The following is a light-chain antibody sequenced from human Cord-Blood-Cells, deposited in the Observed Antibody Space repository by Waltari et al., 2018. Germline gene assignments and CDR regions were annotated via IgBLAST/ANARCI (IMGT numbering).Light chain of an antibody. J-gene: IGKJ2*01. CDR3: QQYNSYSYT. Sequence: DIQMTQSPSTLSASVGDRVTITCRASQSISSWLAWYQQKPRKAPKRLIYKASSLESGVPSRFSGSVSGTEVTLTISSLQPDDFATYYCQQYNSYSYTFGQGTKLEIK. CDR2: KAS. CDR1: QSISSW. V-gene: IGKV1-5*03.